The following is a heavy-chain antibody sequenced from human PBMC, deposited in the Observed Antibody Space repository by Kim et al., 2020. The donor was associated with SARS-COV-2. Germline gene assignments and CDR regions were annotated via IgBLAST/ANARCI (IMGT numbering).Heavy chain of an antibody. Sequence: SVKVSCKTSGFTFRNSAMQWVRQARGQRLEWIGWIVVGNGNTNYAQKFQERVTITRDKSTSTAYMELSRLRSEDTAVYYCGSMIVGEGGNWGQGTLVTV. D-gene: IGHD3-22*01. V-gene: IGHV1-58*02. CDR2: IVVGNGNT. CDR3: GSMIVGEGGN. J-gene: IGHJ4*02. CDR1: GFTFRNSA.